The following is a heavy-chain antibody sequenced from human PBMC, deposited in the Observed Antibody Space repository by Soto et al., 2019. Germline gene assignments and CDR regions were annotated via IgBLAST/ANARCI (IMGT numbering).Heavy chain of an antibody. CDR1: RFTFSNYG. Sequence: GGSLRLSCGASRFTFSNYGMHWGRQAPGKGLEWVAVIWYDGSNKYYADSVKGRFTISRDNSKNTLYLQMNSLRAEDTAVYYCARDVIPGRAVAIYGMDVWGQGTTVTVSS. CDR3: ARDVIPGRAVAIYGMDV. V-gene: IGHV3-33*01. CDR2: IWYDGSNK. D-gene: IGHD6-19*01. J-gene: IGHJ6*02.